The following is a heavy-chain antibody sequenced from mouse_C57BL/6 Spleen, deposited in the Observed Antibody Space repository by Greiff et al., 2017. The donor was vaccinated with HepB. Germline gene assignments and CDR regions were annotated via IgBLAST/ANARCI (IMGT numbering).Heavy chain of an antibody. V-gene: IGHV1-61*01. Sequence: QVQLQQPGAELVRPGSSVKLSCKASGYTFTSYWMDWVKQRPGQGLEWIGNIYPSDSETHYNQKFKDKATLTVDKSSSTAYMQLSSLTSEDSAVYYCARSPYDYAGYWYFGVWGTGTTVTVSS. J-gene: IGHJ1*03. D-gene: IGHD2-4*01. CDR2: IYPSDSET. CDR3: ARSPYDYAGYWYFGV. CDR1: GYTFTSYW.